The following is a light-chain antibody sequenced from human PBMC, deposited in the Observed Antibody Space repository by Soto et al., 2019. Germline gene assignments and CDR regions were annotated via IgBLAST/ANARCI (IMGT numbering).Light chain of an antibody. J-gene: IGKJ1*01. Sequence: EIVLTQSPGTLSLSPGERATLSCRASQSVSSSYLAWYQQKPGQAPRLLIYGASSRATGIPDRFSGSGSGTDFTLTISRLEPEDVAVYYCQQYGISPRTFGQGTKVAIK. CDR3: QQYGISPRT. CDR1: QSVSSSY. V-gene: IGKV3-20*01. CDR2: GAS.